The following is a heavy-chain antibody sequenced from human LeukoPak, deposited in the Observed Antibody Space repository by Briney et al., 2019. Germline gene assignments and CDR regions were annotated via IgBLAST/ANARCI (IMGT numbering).Heavy chain of an antibody. Sequence: SQTLSLTCAVSGGSISNGGYSWSWIRQPPGRGLEWIGYIYHSASTYYNPSLKSRVTISVDRSKNQFSLKLSSVTAADTAVYYCARDLPPPYWGQGTLVTVSS. J-gene: IGHJ4*02. CDR3: ARDLPPPY. CDR2: IYHSAST. CDR1: GGSISNGGYS. V-gene: IGHV4-30-2*01.